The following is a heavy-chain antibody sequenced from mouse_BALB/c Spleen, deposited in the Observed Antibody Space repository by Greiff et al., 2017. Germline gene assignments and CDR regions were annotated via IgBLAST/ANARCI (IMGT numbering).Heavy chain of an antibody. J-gene: IGHJ2*01. D-gene: IGHD1-1*01. V-gene: IGHV1-20*02. CDR3: ARSGDYYGSRKDLDY. CDR1: GYSFTGYF. CDR2: INPYNGDT. Sequence: EVQLHQSGPELVKPGASVKISCKASGYSFTGYFMNWVMQSHGKSLEWIGRINPYNGDTFYNQKFKGKATLTVDKSSSTAHMELRSLASEDSAVYYCARSGDYYGSRKDLDYWGQGTTLTVSS.